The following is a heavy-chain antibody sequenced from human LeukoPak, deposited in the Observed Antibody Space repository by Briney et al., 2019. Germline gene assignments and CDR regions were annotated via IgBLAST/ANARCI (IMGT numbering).Heavy chain of an antibody. D-gene: IGHD3-16*02. CDR3: ARSSGYVWGSYRSTTYFDY. CDR2: INHSGST. Sequence: PSETLSLTCAVYGGSFSGYYWSWIRQPPGKGLEWIGEINHSGSTNYNPSLKSRVTISVDASKNQFSLKLSSVTAADTAVYYCARSSGYVWGSYRSTTYFDYWGQGTLVTVSS. J-gene: IGHJ4*02. CDR1: GGSFSGYY. V-gene: IGHV4-34*01.